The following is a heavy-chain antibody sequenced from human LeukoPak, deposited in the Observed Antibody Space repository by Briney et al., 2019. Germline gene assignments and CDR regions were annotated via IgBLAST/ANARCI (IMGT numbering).Heavy chain of an antibody. CDR2: MNPNRGNR. Sequence: GASVKVSCKASGYTFTSYDINWVRPATGQGLEGKGWMNPNRGNRGDAQKLQGRVNMTRNTSISTAYMELSSLRSEDTAVYYCARGGLILGYCSSTSCYPADVWGQGTTVTVSS. J-gene: IGHJ6*02. V-gene: IGHV1-8*01. CDR1: GYTFTSYD. D-gene: IGHD2-2*01. CDR3: ARGGLILGYCSSTSCYPADV.